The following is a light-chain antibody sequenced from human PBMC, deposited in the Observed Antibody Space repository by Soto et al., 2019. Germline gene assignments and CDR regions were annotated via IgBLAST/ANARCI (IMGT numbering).Light chain of an antibody. CDR3: TSFTRGSTFV. V-gene: IGLV2-14*01. Sequence: SALTQPASVSGSPGQSITISCTVTSSDVGGYNYVSWYQQHPGKAPKLMIYEVSNRPSGVSNRFSGSKSGNTASLTISGLQAEDEADYYCTSFTRGSTFVFGTGTKVTVL. J-gene: IGLJ1*01. CDR2: EVS. CDR1: SSDVGGYNY.